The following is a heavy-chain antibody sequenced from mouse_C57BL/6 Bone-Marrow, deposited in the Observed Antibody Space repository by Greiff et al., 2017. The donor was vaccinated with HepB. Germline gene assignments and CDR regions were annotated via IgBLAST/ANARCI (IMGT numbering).Heavy chain of an antibody. V-gene: IGHV1-82*01. CDR3: ARKRGTGRAPFAY. CDR2: IYPGDGDT. J-gene: IGHJ3*01. CDR1: GYAFSSSC. Sequence: QVQLQQSGPELVKPGASVKISCKASGYAFSSSCLNWVKQRPGKGLEWIGRIYPGDGDTNYNGKFKGKATLTADKSSSTAYMQLSGLTSEDSAVYICARKRGTGRAPFAYWGQGTVVTVSA. D-gene: IGHD3-2*01.